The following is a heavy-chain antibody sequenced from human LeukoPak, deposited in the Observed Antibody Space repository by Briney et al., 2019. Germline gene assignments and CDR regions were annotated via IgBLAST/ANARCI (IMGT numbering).Heavy chain of an antibody. CDR2: IYYRGST. CDR1: GGSISSSSFY. V-gene: IGHV4-39*01. J-gene: IGHJ4*02. D-gene: IGHD2-2*01. CDR3: ARGRGCSSITCYPDS. Sequence: PSETLSLTCTVSGGSISSSSFYWGWIRQPPGKGLEWIGTIYYRGSTYYNPSLKSRVTISVDTSKNQFSLKLTSVTAADTAVYYCARGRGCSSITCYPDSWGQGTLVTVSS.